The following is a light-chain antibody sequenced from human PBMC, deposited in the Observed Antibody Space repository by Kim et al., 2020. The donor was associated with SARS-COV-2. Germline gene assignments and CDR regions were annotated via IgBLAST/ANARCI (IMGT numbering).Light chain of an antibody. J-gene: IGLJ2*01. Sequence: GQSITISCTGSSGDIGGYDFVSGYQQFPGKAPKLMIYGVTNRPSGVSSRFSGSKSGNTASLIISGLQAEDEADYYCSSYTSSTTLVFGGGTKVTVL. CDR3: SSYTSSTTLV. V-gene: IGLV2-14*03. CDR2: GVT. CDR1: SGDIGGYDF.